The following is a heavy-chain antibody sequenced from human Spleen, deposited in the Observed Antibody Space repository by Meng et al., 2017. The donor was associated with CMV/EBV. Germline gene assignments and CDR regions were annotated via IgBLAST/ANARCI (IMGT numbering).Heavy chain of an antibody. D-gene: IGHD3-3*01. Sequence: ASVKVSCKASGYTFTSYYMHWVRQATGQGLEWMGWMNPTSGNTGYAQKFLGRVTMTRATSISTAYMELNSLKSEDTAVYYCARVVKDFWGDYYTAFDYWGQGTLVTVSS. CDR3: ARVVKDFWGDYYTAFDY. V-gene: IGHV1-8*02. J-gene: IGHJ4*02. CDR2: MNPTSGNT. CDR1: GYTFTSYY.